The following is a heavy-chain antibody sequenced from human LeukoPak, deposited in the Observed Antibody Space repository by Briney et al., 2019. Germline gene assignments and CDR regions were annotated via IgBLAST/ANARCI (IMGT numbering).Heavy chain of an antibody. CDR2: INPNSGGT. D-gene: IGHD2-8*01. CDR3: AREAFQYCTNGVCYPKNWFDP. V-gene: IGHV1-2*02. J-gene: IGHJ5*02. Sequence: EASVKVSCKASGYTFTGYYMHWVRQAPGQGLEWMGWINPNSGGTNYAQKFQGRVTMTRDTSISTAYMELSRLRSDDTAVYYCAREAFQYCTNGVCYPKNWFDPWGQGTLVTVSS. CDR1: GYTFTGYY.